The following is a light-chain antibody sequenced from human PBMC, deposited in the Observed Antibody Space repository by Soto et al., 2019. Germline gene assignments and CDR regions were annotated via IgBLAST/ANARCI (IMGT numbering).Light chain of an antibody. J-gene: IGLJ1*01. CDR1: SSDVGGYNY. Sequence: QSALTQPPSASGSPGQSVTISCTGTSSDVGGYNYVSWYQQHPGKAPKLMIFEVSKRPSGVPDRFSGSKSGNTASLTVSGLQAEDEADYYCSSYAGGNEVFGTGTKLTVL. V-gene: IGLV2-8*01. CDR3: SSYAGGNEV. CDR2: EVS.